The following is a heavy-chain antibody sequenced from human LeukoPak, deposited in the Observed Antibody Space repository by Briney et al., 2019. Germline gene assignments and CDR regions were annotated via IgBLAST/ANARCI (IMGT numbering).Heavy chain of an antibody. CDR2: IIPIFGTA. D-gene: IGHD2-2*01. J-gene: IGHJ2*01. CDR3: ARTEDIVVVPAAMGPHWYFDL. Sequence: SVKVSCKASGGTFSSYAISWVRQAPGQGLEWMGGIIPIFGTANYAQKFQGRVTITADESTSTAYMELSSLRSEDTAVYYCARTEDIVVVPAAMGPHWYFDLWGRGTLVTVSS. V-gene: IGHV1-69*13. CDR1: GGTFSSYA.